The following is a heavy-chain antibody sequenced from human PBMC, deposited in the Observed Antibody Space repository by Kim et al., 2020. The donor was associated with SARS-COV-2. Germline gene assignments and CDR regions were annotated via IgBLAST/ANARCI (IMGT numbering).Heavy chain of an antibody. CDR2: GST. V-gene: IGHV4-31*02. Sequence: GSTDSTPPLKSRVTISLDTSKNPVSWKLSSVTAADTAVYYCARETTGTFDIWGQGTMVTVSS. CDR3: ARETTGTFDI. J-gene: IGHJ3*02. D-gene: IGHD1-1*01.